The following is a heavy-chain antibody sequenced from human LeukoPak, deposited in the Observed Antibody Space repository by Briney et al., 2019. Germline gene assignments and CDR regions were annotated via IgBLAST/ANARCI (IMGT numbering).Heavy chain of an antibody. CDR1: GYTFTSYD. CDR3: ARGPRYYDILTGYYIRQNYYFDY. J-gene: IGHJ4*02. Sequence: ASVKVSCKASGYTFTSYDIKWVRQATGQGLEWMGWMNPNSGNTGYAQKFQGRVTMTRNSSISTAYMELSSLRSEDTAVYYCARGPRYYDILTGYYIRQNYYFDYWGQGTLVTVSS. D-gene: IGHD3-9*01. V-gene: IGHV1-8*01. CDR2: MNPNSGNT.